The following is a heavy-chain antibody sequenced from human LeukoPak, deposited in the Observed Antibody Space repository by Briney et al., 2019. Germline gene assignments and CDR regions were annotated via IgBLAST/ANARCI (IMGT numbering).Heavy chain of an antibody. Sequence: GGSLRLSCAASGFTFDSYWMSWVRQAPGKGLEWVANIKQDGSEKYYVDSVKGRFTISRDNAKNSLYLQMNSLRAEDTAVYYCASVCSGGSCYANGYYFDSWGQGTLVTVSS. CDR1: GFTFDSYW. CDR2: IKQDGSEK. J-gene: IGHJ4*02. D-gene: IGHD2-15*01. CDR3: ASVCSGGSCYANGYYFDS. V-gene: IGHV3-7*01.